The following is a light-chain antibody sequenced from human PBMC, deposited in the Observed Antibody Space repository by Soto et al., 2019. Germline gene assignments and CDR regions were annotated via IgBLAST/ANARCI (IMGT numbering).Light chain of an antibody. CDR2: EVD. CDR3: NSYTTIGTLGGV. Sequence: QSALTQPASVSGSLGQSITISCTGTSNDIGAHYYVSWYQHHPGKAPKLIIFEVDRRPSGVSGRFSGSKSANTASLIISGLQPEDEADYYWNSYTTIGTLGGVFGGGTKLTVL. CDR1: SNDIGAHYY. V-gene: IGLV2-14*01. J-gene: IGLJ3*02.